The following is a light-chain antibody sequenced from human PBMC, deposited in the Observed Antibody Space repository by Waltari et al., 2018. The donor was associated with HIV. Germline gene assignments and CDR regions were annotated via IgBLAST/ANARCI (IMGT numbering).Light chain of an antibody. CDR2: EVS. CDR1: SRDVGGYNI. J-gene: IGLJ2*01. Sequence: QSALTQPSSVSGSPVPSITISCPATSRDVGGYNIVSWYQQHPGKAPKLMIYEVSKRPSGVSNRFSGSKSGNTASLTISGLQAEDEADYYCCAYTGSTTYVIFGGGTKLTVL. V-gene: IGLV2-23*02. CDR3: CAYTGSTTYVI.